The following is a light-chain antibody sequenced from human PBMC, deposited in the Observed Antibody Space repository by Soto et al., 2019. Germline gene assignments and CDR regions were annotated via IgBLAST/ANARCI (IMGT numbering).Light chain of an antibody. CDR1: QAISSY. CDR3: HKYNHAPT. Sequence: DIQLTQSPSSLSASVGDRVTITCRASQAISSYLAWYQQKPGKVPELLIYATSTLQSGAPSRFSSSGSGTDFTLTISSLQHEDVATYYCHKYNHAPTFGGGTKVEIK. V-gene: IGKV1-27*01. J-gene: IGKJ4*01. CDR2: ATS.